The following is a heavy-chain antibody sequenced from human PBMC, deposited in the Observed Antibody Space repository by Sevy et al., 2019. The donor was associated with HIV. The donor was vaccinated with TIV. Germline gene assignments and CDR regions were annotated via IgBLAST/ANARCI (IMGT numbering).Heavy chain of an antibody. CDR2: IVYDGSNK. Sequence: GGSLRLSCAASGFTFSSYGMHWVRQAPGKGLEWVAFIVYDGSNKYYTDSVKGRFTISRDNSKNPLYLQMNTLIAEDTAIYYCAKSSTTGTTGVDYWGQGTLVTVSS. CDR1: GFTFSSYG. J-gene: IGHJ4*02. D-gene: IGHD1-1*01. CDR3: AKSSTTGTTGVDY. V-gene: IGHV3-30*02.